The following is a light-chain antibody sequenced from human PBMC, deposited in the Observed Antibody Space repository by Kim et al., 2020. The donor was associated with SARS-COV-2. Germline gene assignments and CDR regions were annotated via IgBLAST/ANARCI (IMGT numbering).Light chain of an antibody. CDR2: GKN. CDR1: RLRIYY. CDR3: NSRDSNDNVV. J-gene: IGLJ2*01. Sequence: VALGQTARITCQGDRLRIYYATWYQQKPGQAPILVIYGKNNRPSGIPDRFSGSSSGNTASLTITGTQAGDEADYYCNSRDSNDNVVFGGGTQLTVL. V-gene: IGLV3-19*01.